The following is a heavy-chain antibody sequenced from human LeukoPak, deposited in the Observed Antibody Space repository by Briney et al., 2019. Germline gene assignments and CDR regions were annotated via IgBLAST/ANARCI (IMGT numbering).Heavy chain of an antibody. Sequence: SETLSLTCTVSGGSISSYYWSWIRQPPGKGLEWIGYIYYSGSTNHNPSLKSRVTISVDTSKNQFSLKLSSVTAADTAVYYCARVDYYDSSGYFDYWGQGTLVTVSS. V-gene: IGHV4-59*01. CDR1: GGSISSYY. CDR2: IYYSGST. J-gene: IGHJ4*02. D-gene: IGHD3-22*01. CDR3: ARVDYYDSSGYFDY.